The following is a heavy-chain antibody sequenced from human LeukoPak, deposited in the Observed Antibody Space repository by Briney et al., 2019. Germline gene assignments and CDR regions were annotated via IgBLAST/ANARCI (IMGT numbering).Heavy chain of an antibody. Sequence: SGGSLRLSCAASGFTFSSYSMNWVRQAPGKGLEWVSSISSSSSYIYYADSVKGRFTISRDNAKNSLYLQMNSLTAEDTAIYYCVYVAYNWNPGSAWGQGTLVTVSS. J-gene: IGHJ5*02. D-gene: IGHD1-20*01. CDR3: VYVAYNWNPGSA. V-gene: IGHV3-21*01. CDR2: ISSSSSYI. CDR1: GFTFSSYS.